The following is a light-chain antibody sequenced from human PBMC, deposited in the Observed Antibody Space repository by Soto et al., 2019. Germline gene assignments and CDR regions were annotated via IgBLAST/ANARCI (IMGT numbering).Light chain of an antibody. Sequence: DIVMTQSPDSLAVSLGERATINCRSSQSVLYSSNNKNYLAWYQQKPGHPPKLLIYWTSTRESGVPDRFSGSGSGTDFTLAISSLQAEDVAVYYCHQYYSLPYTFGQGTKLEIK. J-gene: IGKJ2*01. CDR3: HQYYSLPYT. CDR1: QSVLYSSNNKNY. CDR2: WTS. V-gene: IGKV4-1*01.